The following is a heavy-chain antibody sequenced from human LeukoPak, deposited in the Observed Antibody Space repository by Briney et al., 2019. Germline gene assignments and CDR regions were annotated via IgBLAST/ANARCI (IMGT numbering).Heavy chain of an antibody. CDR3: ARISSWHEAIFDY. J-gene: IGHJ4*02. CDR1: GFTVSSNY. CDR2: IYSGGST. D-gene: IGHD6-13*01. V-gene: IGHV3-53*01. Sequence: GGSLRLSCAASGFTVSSNYMSWVRQAPGKGLEWFSVIYSGGSTYYADSVKGRFTISRDNSKNTLYLQMNSLRAEDTAVYYCARISSWHEAIFDYWGQGTLVTVSS.